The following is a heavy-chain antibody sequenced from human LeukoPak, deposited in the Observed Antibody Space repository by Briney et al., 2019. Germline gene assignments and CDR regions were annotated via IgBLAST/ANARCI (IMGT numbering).Heavy chain of an antibody. CDR2: ISYSGTT. J-gene: IGHJ2*01. CDR3: SRVYTSSSYWYFDL. CDR1: GGSISGYY. D-gene: IGHD6-13*01. V-gene: IGHV4-59*01. Sequence: SETLSLTCTVSGGSISGYYWTWIRQPPGKGLEWIAYISYSGTTNYNPSLTSRVTISVDTSKNQFSLKLSSVTAADTAIYYCSRVYTSSSYWYFDLWGRGTLVTVSS.